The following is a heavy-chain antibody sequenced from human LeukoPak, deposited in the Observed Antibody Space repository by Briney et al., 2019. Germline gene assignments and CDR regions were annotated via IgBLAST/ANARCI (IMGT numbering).Heavy chain of an antibody. J-gene: IGHJ4*02. Sequence: GGSLRLSCAASGFTFSSYWMDWVRQAPGKGQEWVGRSRNKANSYTTEYAASVKGRFTISRDDSKNSLYLQMNSLKTEDTAVYYCARVYSSTWYGSYFDYWGQGTLVTVSS. V-gene: IGHV3-72*01. CDR3: ARVYSSTWYGSYFDY. CDR2: SRNKANSYTT. CDR1: GFTFSSYW. D-gene: IGHD6-13*01.